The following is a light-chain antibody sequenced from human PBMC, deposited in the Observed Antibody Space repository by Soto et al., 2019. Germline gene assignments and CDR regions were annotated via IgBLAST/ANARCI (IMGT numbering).Light chain of an antibody. CDR2: ENS. V-gene: IGLV1-51*02. CDR3: GTWDSRLSAVV. Sequence: QSVLTQPPSVSAAPGQKVTISCSGSSSNIGNNYVSWFQQLPGTAPKLLIFENSRRPSGIPGRFSGSKSGTSATLDITGLQTGDEADYYCGTWDSRLSAVVFGGGTKLTVL. CDR1: SSNIGNNY. J-gene: IGLJ2*01.